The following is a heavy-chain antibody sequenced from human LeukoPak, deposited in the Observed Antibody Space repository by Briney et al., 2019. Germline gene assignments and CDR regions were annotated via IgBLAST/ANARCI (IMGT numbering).Heavy chain of an antibody. Sequence: PGGSLRLSCTASGFTFGDYDMSWVRQAPGKGLVWVSRIASDGSSTTYADSVKGRFSISRDNAKNTLYLQMNSLRVEDTAVYYCARGRPHGNDYWGQGTLVTVSS. CDR3: ARGRPHGNDY. D-gene: IGHD4-23*01. CDR1: GFTFGDYD. V-gene: IGHV3-74*01. J-gene: IGHJ4*02. CDR2: IASDGSST.